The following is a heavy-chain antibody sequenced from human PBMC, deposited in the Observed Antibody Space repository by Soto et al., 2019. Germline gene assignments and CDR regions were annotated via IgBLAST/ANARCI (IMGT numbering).Heavy chain of an antibody. CDR1: GFIFTTYA. D-gene: IGHD4-17*01. V-gene: IGHV3-23*01. CDR2: ISSSGEST. CDR3: AHPRGYGVFDAVDI. J-gene: IGHJ3*02. Sequence: GSLRLSCATSGFIFTTYAMNWVRQAPGEGLEWVSAISSSGESTFCAESVRGRFTISRDNSLNTLYLQMRSLRPEDTAVYYCAHPRGYGVFDAVDIWGQGTMVTVSS.